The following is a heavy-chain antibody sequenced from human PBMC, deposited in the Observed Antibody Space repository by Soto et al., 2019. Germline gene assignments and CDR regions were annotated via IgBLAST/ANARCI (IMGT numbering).Heavy chain of an antibody. CDR2: ISSSGSTI. CDR3: ARENLGYCSSTSCPSYFDY. Sequence: PGGSLRLSCAASGFTFSDYYMSWIRQAPGKGLEWVSYISSSGSTIYYADSVKGRFTISRDNAKNSLYLQMNSLRAEDTAVYYCARENLGYCSSTSCPSYFDYWGQGTLVTVSS. J-gene: IGHJ4*02. D-gene: IGHD2-2*01. CDR1: GFTFSDYY. V-gene: IGHV3-11*01.